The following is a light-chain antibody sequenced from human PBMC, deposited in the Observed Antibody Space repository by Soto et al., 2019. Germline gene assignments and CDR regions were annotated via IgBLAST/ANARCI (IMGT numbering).Light chain of an antibody. CDR2: FGS. J-gene: IGKJ5*01. Sequence: LMPNYPVSLPVTPGEPASISCKSSQSLLHSHGYNYMDWYLQKPGQSPQLLIYFGSYRASGVPDRFSGSGSGTDFTLRISRVEAEDFGIYYCMQALQIPITFGQARRPEIK. CDR3: MQALQIPIT. CDR1: QSLLHSHGYNY. V-gene: IGKV2-28*01.